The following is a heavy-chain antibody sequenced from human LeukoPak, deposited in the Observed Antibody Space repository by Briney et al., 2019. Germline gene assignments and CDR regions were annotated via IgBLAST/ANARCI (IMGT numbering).Heavy chain of an antibody. J-gene: IGHJ6*02. D-gene: IGHD2-2*01. Sequence: SETLSLTCTVSGGSMSSYYWSWIRQPPGKGLEWIGYGFYSGSTNYNPSLKSRVTISLDTSKSQFSLKVTSVTAADTAVYYCARGVCTSSSCYAGDYGMDVWGQGTTVTVSS. CDR3: ARGVCTSSSCYAGDYGMDV. CDR1: GGSMSSYY. V-gene: IGHV4-59*08. CDR2: GFYSGST.